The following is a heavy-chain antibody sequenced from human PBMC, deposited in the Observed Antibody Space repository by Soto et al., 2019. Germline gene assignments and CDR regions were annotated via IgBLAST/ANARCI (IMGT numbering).Heavy chain of an antibody. V-gene: IGHV3-33*01. CDR2: IWFDGSEE. D-gene: IGHD3-22*01. CDR1: GFTFRAYG. J-gene: IGHJ4*01. CDR3: ARAQAESSGTCLDF. Sequence: QVQLVESGGGVGQPGKSLRLSCAASGFTFRAYGMHWVRQAPGKGLEWVAVIWFDGSEEYYADSVKGRFTVSRDNSKKTAYLIVSILSAEETAVYYWARAQAESSGTCLDFWRHGTLVTVSS.